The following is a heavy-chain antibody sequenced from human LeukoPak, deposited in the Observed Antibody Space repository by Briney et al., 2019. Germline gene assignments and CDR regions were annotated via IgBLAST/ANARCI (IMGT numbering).Heavy chain of an antibody. D-gene: IGHD3-10*01. CDR2: ISGSGGST. Sequence: PGGSLRLSCAASGFTFSSYAMSWVRQAPGKGLEWVSAISGSGGSTYYADSVKSRFTISRGNSKNTLYLQMNSLRAEDTAVYYCAKDLYYYGSGSPQWGQGTLVTVSS. V-gene: IGHV3-23*01. CDR1: GFTFSSYA. J-gene: IGHJ4*02. CDR3: AKDLYYYGSGSPQ.